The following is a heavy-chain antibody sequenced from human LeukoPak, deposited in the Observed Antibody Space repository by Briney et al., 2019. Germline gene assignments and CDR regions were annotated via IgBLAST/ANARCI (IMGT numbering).Heavy chain of an antibody. Sequence: PGGSLTLSCAASGFTFSSYSMNWVRQAPGKGLEWVSYISSSGSTIYYADSVKGGFTLSRDNAKKALYLQMNSLRANETHVYYCAREGSPKFSYDSRGYIDYWGQGTLVTVSS. CDR3: AREGSPKFSYDSRGYIDY. J-gene: IGHJ4*02. V-gene: IGHV3-48*04. CDR2: ISSSGSTI. D-gene: IGHD3-22*01. CDR1: GFTFSSYS.